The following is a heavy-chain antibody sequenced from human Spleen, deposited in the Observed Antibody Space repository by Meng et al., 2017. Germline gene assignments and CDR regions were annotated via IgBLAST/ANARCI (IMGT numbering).Heavy chain of an antibody. CDR1: GDSICSRGHF. Sequence: SETLSLTCSVSGDSICSRGHFWGWARQPPGKRLKWIGSISDSESTYSNSSLKSRVTLSVDTSKNQFSLKLVSVTAADTAVYYCARGRRVIHPYYFDNWGQGTLVTVSS. J-gene: IGHJ4*02. CDR3: ARGRRVIHPYYFDN. D-gene: IGHD3-10*01. CDR2: ISDSEST. V-gene: IGHV4-39*07.